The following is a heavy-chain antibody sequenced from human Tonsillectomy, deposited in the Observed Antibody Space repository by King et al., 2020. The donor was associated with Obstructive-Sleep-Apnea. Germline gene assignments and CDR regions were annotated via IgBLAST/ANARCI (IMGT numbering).Heavy chain of an antibody. D-gene: IGHD3-10*01. CDR2: THFRGNT. J-gene: IGHJ4*02. CDR1: GGSISNDNYY. CDR3: VAPPSGRPAIVDY. Sequence: PLQESGPGLVKPSETLSLTCTVSGGSISNDNYYWGWIRQSPGKGLEWFGSTHFRGNTYYNPSLRTRVTVSVDTSKNQFSLELSFVTAADTAVYYCVAPPSGRPAIVDYWGQGTLVTVSS. V-gene: IGHV4-39*01.